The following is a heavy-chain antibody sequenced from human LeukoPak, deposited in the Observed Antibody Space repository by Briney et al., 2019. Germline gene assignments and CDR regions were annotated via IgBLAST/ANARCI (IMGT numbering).Heavy chain of an antibody. CDR1: GFTFSSSA. CDR3: ARDYGDHGEYFDC. Sequence: GGSLRLSCAASGFTFSSSAMSWVRQAPGKRLEWVSYISRSGSSIYYADSVKGRFTISRDNAKNSVYLQMNSLSDEDTAVYRCARDYGDHGEYFDCWGQGTLVTVSS. D-gene: IGHD4-17*01. V-gene: IGHV3-48*02. J-gene: IGHJ4*02. CDR2: ISRSGSSI.